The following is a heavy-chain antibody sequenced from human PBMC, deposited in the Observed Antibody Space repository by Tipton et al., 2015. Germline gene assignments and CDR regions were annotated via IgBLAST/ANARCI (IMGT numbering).Heavy chain of an antibody. Sequence: SLRLSCAASGFIFTDYYMSWLRQAPGKGLEWLSYISTNSRTIYYIDSVKGRFTISRDNAKNSLYLQMNSLRAEDSAVYFCARAGYCRGGSCYYEASDTWGQGTMVSVSS. CDR3: ARAGYCRGGSCYYEASDT. CDR1: GFIFTDYY. J-gene: IGHJ3*02. CDR2: ISTNSRTI. D-gene: IGHD2-15*01. V-gene: IGHV3-11*04.